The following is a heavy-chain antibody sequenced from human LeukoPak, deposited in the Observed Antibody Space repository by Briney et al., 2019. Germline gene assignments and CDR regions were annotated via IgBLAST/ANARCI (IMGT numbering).Heavy chain of an antibody. CDR1: GGSFSGYY. V-gene: IGHV4-34*01. CDR3: ARGLKWATIKGPDYYGSGSSFWFDP. D-gene: IGHD3-10*01. Sequence: SETLSLTCAVYGGSFSGYYWSWIRQPPGKGLEWIGEINHSGSTNYNPSLKSRVTISVDTSKNQFSLKLSSVTAADTAVYYCARGLKWATIKGPDYYGSGSSFWFDPWGQGTLVTVSS. J-gene: IGHJ5*02. CDR2: INHSGST.